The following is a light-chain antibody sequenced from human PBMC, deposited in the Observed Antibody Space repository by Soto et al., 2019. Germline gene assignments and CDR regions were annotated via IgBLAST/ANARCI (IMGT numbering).Light chain of an antibody. V-gene: IGKV3-20*01. J-gene: IGKJ2*01. Sequence: EIVLTQSPGTLSLSPGERATLSCRASQSVSSSYLAWYQQKPGQAPRLLIYGASSRATGIPDRFSGSGSGTDVTLTISRLEPEDFAVYYWQQYGSSPYTFGQGTKLEIK. CDR2: GAS. CDR1: QSVSSSY. CDR3: QQYGSSPYT.